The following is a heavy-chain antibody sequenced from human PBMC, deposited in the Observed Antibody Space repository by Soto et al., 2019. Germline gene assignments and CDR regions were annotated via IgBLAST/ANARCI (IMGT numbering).Heavy chain of an antibody. CDR3: AGSTPRVFDY. D-gene: IGHD3-10*01. Sequence: QVQLVQSGAEVKKPGSSVKVSCKASGGTFSSYTISWVRQAPGQGLEWMGRIIPILGIANYAPKFQGRVTITADKSTSTAYMELSSLRSEDTAVYYYAGSTPRVFDYWGEGTLVTVSS. V-gene: IGHV1-69*02. CDR1: GGTFSSYT. CDR2: IIPILGIA. J-gene: IGHJ4*02.